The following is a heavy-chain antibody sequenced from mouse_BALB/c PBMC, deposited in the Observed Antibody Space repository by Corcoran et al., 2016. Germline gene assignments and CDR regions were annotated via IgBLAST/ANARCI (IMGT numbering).Heavy chain of an antibody. CDR2: INPYNGGT. CDR1: GYSFTGYT. Sequence: EVQLQQSGPELVKPGASMKISCKASGYSFTGYTMNWVKQSHGKNLEWIGLINPYNGGTSYNKKFKGKATLTVDKTSSTAYMELLSMTSEDYSVDSCARALGLRDYYAMDYGGQGTSVTVSS. V-gene: IGHV1-18*01. J-gene: IGHJ4*01. D-gene: IGHD2-4*01. CDR3: ARALGLRDYYAMDY.